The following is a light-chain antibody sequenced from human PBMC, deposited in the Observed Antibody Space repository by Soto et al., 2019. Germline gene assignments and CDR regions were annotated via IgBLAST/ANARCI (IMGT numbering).Light chain of an antibody. J-gene: IGKJ2*01. V-gene: IGKV3-15*01. CDR3: QQYNNWPHT. CDR2: GAS. Sequence: EIVMTQSPATLSLSPGERATLSCRASQSVSSNLAWYQQKPGQAPRLLIYGASTRATGITARFSGSGSGKEFTLTISSLQSEDFAVYYCQQYNNWPHTFGQGTNLEIK. CDR1: QSVSSN.